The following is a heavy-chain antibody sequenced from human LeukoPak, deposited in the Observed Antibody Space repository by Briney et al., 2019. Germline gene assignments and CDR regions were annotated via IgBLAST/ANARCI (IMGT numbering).Heavy chain of an antibody. J-gene: IGHJ4*02. Sequence: PGGSLRLSCAASGFTFSSYAMHWVRQAPGKGLEWVAVISYDGSNKYYADSVKGRFTISRDNSKNTLYLQMNSLRAEDTALYYCAKDTLLAAAGAFDYWGQGTLVTVSS. V-gene: IGHV3-30-3*01. CDR1: GFTFSSYA. D-gene: IGHD6-13*01. CDR2: ISYDGSNK. CDR3: AKDTLLAAAGAFDY.